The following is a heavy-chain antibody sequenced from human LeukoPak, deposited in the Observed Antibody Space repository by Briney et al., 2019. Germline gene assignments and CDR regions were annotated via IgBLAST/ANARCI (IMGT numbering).Heavy chain of an antibody. CDR2: IYPADSDT. D-gene: IGHD4-17*01. V-gene: IGHV5-51*01. J-gene: IGHJ4*02. CDR3: ARQRVDDYGDYRYFDY. CDR1: GYNFAIYW. Sequence: GESLKISCKVSGYNFAIYWIAWVRQMPGKGLEWMGVIYPADSDTRYSPSFQGQVTISADTSISTAYLQWSSLKTSDTAMYYCARQRVDDYGDYRYFDYWGQGTLVTVSS.